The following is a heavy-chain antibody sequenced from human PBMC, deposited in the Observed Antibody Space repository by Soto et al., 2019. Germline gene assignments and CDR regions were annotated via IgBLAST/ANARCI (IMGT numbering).Heavy chain of an antibody. Sequence: PGGSLRLSCTASGFTFGDYEVSWFRQAPGRGLEWVGFIRSKAYGGTTDYAASVTGRFTISRDDSKSSAYLQMISLKTEDTAVYYCTRGYSSGWYLIDYFDYWGQGTLVTVSS. V-gene: IGHV3-49*03. CDR2: IRSKAYGGTT. D-gene: IGHD6-19*01. CDR1: GFTFGDYE. J-gene: IGHJ4*02. CDR3: TRGYSSGWYLIDYFDY.